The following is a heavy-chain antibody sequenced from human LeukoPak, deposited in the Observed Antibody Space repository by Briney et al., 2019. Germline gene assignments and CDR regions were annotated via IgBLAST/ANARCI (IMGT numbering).Heavy chain of an antibody. J-gene: IGHJ4*02. V-gene: IGHV3-23*01. CDR2: ISGSGGST. CDR3: AKAVERRIVVVPAAIGSIDY. Sequence: GGSLRLSCAASGFTFSSYAMSWVRQAPGKGLEWVSAISGSGGSTYYADSVKGRFTISRDNSKNTLYLQMNSLRAEDTAVYYCAKAVERRIVVVPAAIGSIDYRGQGTLVTVSS. CDR1: GFTFSSYA. D-gene: IGHD2-2*02.